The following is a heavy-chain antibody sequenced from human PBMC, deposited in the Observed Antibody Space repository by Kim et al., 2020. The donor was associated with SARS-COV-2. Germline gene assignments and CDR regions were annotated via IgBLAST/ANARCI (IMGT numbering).Heavy chain of an antibody. CDR3: ARELGRYYYYGMDV. V-gene: IGHV1-3*01. J-gene: IGHJ6*02. D-gene: IGHD3-3*01. CDR2: INAGNGNT. CDR1: GYTFTSYA. Sequence: ASVKVSCKASGYTFTSYAMHWVRQAPGQRLEWMGWINAGNGNTKYSQKFQGRVTITRDTSASTAYMELSSLRSEDTAVYYCARELGRYYYYGMDVWGQGTPLTVAS.